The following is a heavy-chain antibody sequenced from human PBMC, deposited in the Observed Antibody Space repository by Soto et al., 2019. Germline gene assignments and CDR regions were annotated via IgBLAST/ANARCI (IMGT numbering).Heavy chain of an antibody. CDR3: ARDSDCHSTSCCFPPHV. J-gene: IGHJ6*02. Sequence: GGSLRLSCSASGFTFSDENMSWVRQVPGKGLEWVSGISGGGSYIFYAASVQGRFSISRDNPKNSLFLEMNSLRVEDTAVYYCARDSDCHSTSCCFPPHVWGQGTTVTVSS. D-gene: IGHD2-2*01. V-gene: IGHV3-21*06. CDR2: ISGGGSYI. CDR1: GFTFSDEN.